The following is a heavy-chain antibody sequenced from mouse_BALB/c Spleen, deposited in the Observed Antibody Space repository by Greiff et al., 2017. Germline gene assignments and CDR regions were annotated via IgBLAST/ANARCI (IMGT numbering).Heavy chain of an antibody. Sequence: VQLKESGPELVKPGASVKMCKASGYTFTSYVMHWVKQKPGQGLEWIGYINPYNDGTKYNEKFKGKATLTSDKSSSTAYMELSSLTSEDSAVYYCARFVTTVGYFDYWGQGTTLTVSS. V-gene: IGHV1-14*01. CDR2: INPYNDGT. D-gene: IGHD1-1*01. CDR3: ARFVTTVGYFDY. CDR1: GYTFTSYV. J-gene: IGHJ2*01.